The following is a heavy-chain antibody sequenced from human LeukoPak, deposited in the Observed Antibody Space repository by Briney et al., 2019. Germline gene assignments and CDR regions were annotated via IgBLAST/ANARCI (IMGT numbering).Heavy chain of an antibody. J-gene: IGHJ6*03. CDR1: GGSLSSYY. CDR3: ARGLVGAKTRSYYYYYMDV. D-gene: IGHD1-26*01. Sequence: SETLSLTCTVSGGSLSSYYWSWIRPPAGKGLEGIGRIFTSGSTNYNPSLKSRVTMSVDTSKNQFSLKLSSVAAADTAVYYCARGLVGAKTRSYYYYYMDVWGKGTTVTVSS. V-gene: IGHV4-4*07. CDR2: IFTSGST.